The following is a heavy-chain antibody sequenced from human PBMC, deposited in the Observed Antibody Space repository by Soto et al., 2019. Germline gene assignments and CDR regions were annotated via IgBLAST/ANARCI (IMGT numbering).Heavy chain of an antibody. V-gene: IGHV4-59*01. CDR3: ARGSYDILTGYYSGFDY. Sequence: SETLSLTCTVSGGSISPYYWSWIRQPPGKGLEWIGYIYYKGSTNNNPSLKSRVTKSVDTSKNQFSLKLSSVTAADTAVYYCARGSYDILTGYYSGFDYWGQGTLVTVSS. CDR2: IYYKGST. D-gene: IGHD3-9*01. CDR1: GGSISPYY. J-gene: IGHJ4*02.